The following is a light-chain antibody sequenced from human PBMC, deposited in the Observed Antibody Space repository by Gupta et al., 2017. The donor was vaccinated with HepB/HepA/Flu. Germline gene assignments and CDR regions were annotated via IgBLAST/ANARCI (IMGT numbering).Light chain of an antibody. V-gene: IGLV1-44*01. Sequence: QSVLTQPPSASGTSGQRVTFSCSGSSSNIGSNAVNWYRQFPGTAPTLLMYSNNQRPSGVPDRFSGSKSGTSASLAISGLQSEDEADYYCATWDDSLNGVVFGGGTKLTVL. CDR1: SSNIGSNA. CDR3: ATWDDSLNGVV. J-gene: IGLJ2*01. CDR2: SNN.